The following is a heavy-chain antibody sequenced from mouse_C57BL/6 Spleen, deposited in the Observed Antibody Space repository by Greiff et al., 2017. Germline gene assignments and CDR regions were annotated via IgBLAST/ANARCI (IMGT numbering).Heavy chain of an antibody. CDR2: IRNKANGYTT. V-gene: IGHV7-3*01. J-gene: IGHJ3*01. CDR1: GFTFTDYY. CDR3: ARYRSTWFAY. Sequence: EVKLMESGGGLVQPGGSLSLSCAASGFTFTDYYMSWVRQPPGKALEWLGFIRNKANGYTTEYSASVKGRFTISRDNSQSILYLQMNALRAEDSATYDCARYRSTWFAYWGQGTLVTVSA.